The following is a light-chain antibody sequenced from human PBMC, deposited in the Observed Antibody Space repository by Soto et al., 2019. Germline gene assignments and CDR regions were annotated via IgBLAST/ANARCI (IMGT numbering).Light chain of an antibody. Sequence: QSVLTQPASVSGSPGQSITISCTGTSSDVGGYDVHWYEQLPGRAPKLLIYGHITRPAGVPDRLSGSKSGTSASLAITGLQAEDEADYYCQSYDSRLSGSDFGTGNKVTV. V-gene: IGLV1-40*01. CDR3: QSYDSRLSGSD. CDR1: SSDVGGYD. J-gene: IGLJ1*01. CDR2: GHI.